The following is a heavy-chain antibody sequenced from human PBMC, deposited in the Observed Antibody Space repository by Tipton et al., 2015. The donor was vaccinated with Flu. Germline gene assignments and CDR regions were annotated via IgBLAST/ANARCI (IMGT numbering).Heavy chain of an antibody. V-gene: IGHV4-4*07. CDR1: GEALGTHY. D-gene: IGHD4-17*01. J-gene: IGHJ4*01. Sequence: GEALGTHYWTWFRQPAGERLEWIGHIFATGTAIYNPSLRSRVTMSVDTSKNQFSLNLTSVTAADTAVYYCARLPRHYGDDPINYWGPGIMVTVSS. CDR3: ARLPRHYGDDPINY. CDR2: IFATGTA.